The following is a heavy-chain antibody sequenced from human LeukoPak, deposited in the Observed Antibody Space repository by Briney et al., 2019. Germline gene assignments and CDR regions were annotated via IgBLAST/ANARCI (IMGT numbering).Heavy chain of an antibody. CDR1: GGSVSSGSYY. CDR3: ARDPYDSSGL. D-gene: IGHD3-22*01. V-gene: IGHV4-61*01. Sequence: MASETLSLTCTVSGGSVSSGSYYWSWIRQPPGKGLEWIGYIYYSGSTNYNPSLKSRVTISVDTSKNQFSLKLSSVTAADTAVYYCARDPYDSSGLWGQGTLVTVSS. J-gene: IGHJ4*02. CDR2: IYYSGST.